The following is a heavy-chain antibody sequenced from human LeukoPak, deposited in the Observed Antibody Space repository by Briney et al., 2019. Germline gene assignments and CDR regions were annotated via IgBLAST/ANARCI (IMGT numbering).Heavy chain of an antibody. Sequence: PGGSLRLSRAASGFNFSSYEMIWVRQAPGKGLEWISYISTSGSTIYYGDSVEGRFTISRDNAKNSLYLQMNSLRAEDTAVYYCGRGDYSSSWYLDHWGQGTLVTVSS. J-gene: IGHJ4*02. V-gene: IGHV3-48*03. CDR1: GFNFSSYE. CDR3: GRGDYSSSWYLDH. CDR2: ISTSGSTI. D-gene: IGHD6-13*01.